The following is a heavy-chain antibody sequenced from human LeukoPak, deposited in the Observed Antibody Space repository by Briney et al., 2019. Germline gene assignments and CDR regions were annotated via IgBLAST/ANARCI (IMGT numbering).Heavy chain of an antibody. D-gene: IGHD3-16*02. V-gene: IGHV4-61*02. CDR3: ARGGMITFGGVIVEN. Sequence: PSQTLSVTCTVSGGSTSSGSYYWSWIRHPAGKGLEWIRRVHLSGSTNYNTSLKSRVTISVDTSKNQFSLKLSSVTAADTAVYYCARGGMITFGGVIVENWGQGTLVTVSS. CDR2: VHLSGST. CDR1: GGSTSSGSYY. J-gene: IGHJ4*02.